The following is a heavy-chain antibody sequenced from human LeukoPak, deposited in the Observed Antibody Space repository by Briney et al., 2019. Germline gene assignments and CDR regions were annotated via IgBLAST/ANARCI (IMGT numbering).Heavy chain of an antibody. D-gene: IGHD3-10*01. J-gene: IGHJ4*02. CDR3: ARSSSYYYGSGSYLGDY. Sequence: GASVKVSCKASGYTFTSFGISWVRQAPGQGLEWMGWISAYNGNTNYAQKLQGRVTMTTDTSTSTAYMELRSLRSDDTAVYYCARSSSYYYGSGSYLGDYWGQGTLVTVSS. CDR1: GYTFTSFG. V-gene: IGHV1-18*01. CDR2: ISAYNGNT.